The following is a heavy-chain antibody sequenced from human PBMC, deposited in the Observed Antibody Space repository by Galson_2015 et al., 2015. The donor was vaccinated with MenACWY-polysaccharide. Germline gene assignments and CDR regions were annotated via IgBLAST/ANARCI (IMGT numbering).Heavy chain of an antibody. J-gene: IGHJ5*02. Sequence: SLRLSCALSGFTVGSVYLSWVRQAPGKGLEWVSVIYDNGNTFYADSVKGRFTISRHDSEDTLYLLMNSLSADDTAVYFCTREVYSRGWFHDWGQGTLVTVSS. CDR3: TREVYSRGWFHD. D-gene: IGHD4-11*01. CDR1: GFTVGSVY. CDR2: IYDNGNT. V-gene: IGHV3-53*01.